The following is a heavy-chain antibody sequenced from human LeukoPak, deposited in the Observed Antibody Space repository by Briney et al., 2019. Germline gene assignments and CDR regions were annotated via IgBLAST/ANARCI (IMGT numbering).Heavy chain of an antibody. D-gene: IGHD3-10*01. Sequence: ASVKVSCTASGYTFTSYGISWMRQAPGQGLEWMGWISAYNGNTNYAQKLQGRVTMTTDTSTSTAYMELRRLRSDDTAVYYCARDPVLLWFGEPRGAAFDIWGQGTMVTVSS. CDR2: ISAYNGNT. CDR3: ARDPVLLWFGEPRGAAFDI. CDR1: GYTFTSYG. V-gene: IGHV1-18*01. J-gene: IGHJ3*02.